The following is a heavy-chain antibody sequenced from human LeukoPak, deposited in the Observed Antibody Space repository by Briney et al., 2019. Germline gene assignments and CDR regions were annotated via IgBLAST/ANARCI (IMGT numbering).Heavy chain of an antibody. Sequence: SETLSLTCAVSGYSISSGYYWGWIRQPPGKGLECIGSIYHSGSTYYNPSLKSRVTISADTSKNQFSLKLTSVTASDTAVYYCARQTPTGEYSLYRARFDYWGQGTLVTVSS. J-gene: IGHJ4*02. V-gene: IGHV4-38-2*01. CDR2: IYHSGST. D-gene: IGHD5/OR15-5a*01. CDR1: GYSISSGYY. CDR3: ARQTPTGEYSLYRARFDY.